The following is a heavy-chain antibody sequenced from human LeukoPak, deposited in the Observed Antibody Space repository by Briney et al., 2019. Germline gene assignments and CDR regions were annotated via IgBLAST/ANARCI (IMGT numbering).Heavy chain of an antibody. V-gene: IGHV3-7*01. J-gene: IGHJ4*02. CDR3: ARDKDVAVAGLFDY. Sequence: GGSLRLSCAASGFTFSGYWMTWVRQAPGKGLEWVANVNQDGNNKNYVESVKGRFTISRDNAKNSLYLQMNSLRAEDTAVYYCARDKDVAVAGLFDYWGQGTLVTVSS. D-gene: IGHD6-19*01. CDR2: VNQDGNNK. CDR1: GFTFSGYW.